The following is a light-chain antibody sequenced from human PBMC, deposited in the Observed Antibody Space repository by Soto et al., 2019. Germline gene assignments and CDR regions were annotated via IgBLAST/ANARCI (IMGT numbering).Light chain of an antibody. CDR2: SAS. CDR1: QGMSTY. J-gene: IGKJ4*01. V-gene: IGKV1-9*01. Sequence: DIPLTQSPSLLSASVGDTVTITCRASQGMSTYLAWYQQKPGKVPKLLIRSASTLQSGVPPRFSGGGSGTEFTLTISTLQPDDSGIYYCQQLNGYQLAFGGGTNVEIK. CDR3: QQLNGYQLA.